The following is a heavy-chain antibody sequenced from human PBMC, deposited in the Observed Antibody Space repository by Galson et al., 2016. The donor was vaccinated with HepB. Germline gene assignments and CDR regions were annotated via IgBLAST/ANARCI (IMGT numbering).Heavy chain of an antibody. J-gene: IGHJ4*02. Sequence: SLRLSCAASGFRFSEYWMHWVRQAPGKGPVWVSHITSDGSRTTYADSVKGRFTISRDNSKDTLYLQMDSLRVEDTALYYCAKLSRPDYWGRGTLVIVSS. CDR3: AKLSRPDY. CDR1: GFRFSEYW. D-gene: IGHD4-23*01. V-gene: IGHV3-74*01. CDR2: ITSDGSRT.